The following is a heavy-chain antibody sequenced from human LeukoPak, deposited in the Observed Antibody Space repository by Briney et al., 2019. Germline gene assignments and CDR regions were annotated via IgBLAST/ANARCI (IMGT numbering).Heavy chain of an antibody. Sequence: GASVKVSCNASGDTFTSYYMHWVRQAPGQGLEWMGIINPSGGSTSYAQKFQGRVTMTRDTSTSTVYMELSSLRSEDTAVYYCARVGGYSSSTSCYLFDYWGQGTLVTVSS. V-gene: IGHV1-46*01. CDR2: INPSGGST. CDR3: ARVGGYSSSTSCYLFDY. D-gene: IGHD2-2*01. CDR1: GDTFTSYY. J-gene: IGHJ4*02.